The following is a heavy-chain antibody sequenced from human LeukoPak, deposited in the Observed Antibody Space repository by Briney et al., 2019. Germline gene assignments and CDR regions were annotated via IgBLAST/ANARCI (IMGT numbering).Heavy chain of an antibody. CDR1: GGSISSGDYY. D-gene: IGHD6-13*01. J-gene: IGHJ5*02. CDR3: ARLWGYSSSWYQEYNWFDP. V-gene: IGHV4-30-4*01. CDR2: IYYSGST. Sequence: SQTLSLTCTVSGGSISSGDYYWSWIRQPPGKGLEWIGFIYYSGSTYYNPSLKSRVTISIDTSKNQFSLKLSSVTAADTAVYYCARLWGYSSSWYQEYNWFDPWGQGTLVTVSS.